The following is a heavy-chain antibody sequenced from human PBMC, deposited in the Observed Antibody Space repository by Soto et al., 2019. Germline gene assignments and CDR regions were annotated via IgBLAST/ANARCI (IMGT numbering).Heavy chain of an antibody. CDR3: ARAGCSGGSCPLAYFQH. V-gene: IGHV3-33*01. CDR2: IWYDGSNK. D-gene: IGHD2-15*01. J-gene: IGHJ1*01. CDR1: GFTFRSHG. Sequence: PGGSLRLSCAASGFTFRSHGRHWVRQAPGKGLEWVAVIWYDGSNKYYADSVKGRFTISRDNSKNTLYLQMNSLRAEDTAVYYCARAGCSGGSCPLAYFQHWGQGTLVTVSS.